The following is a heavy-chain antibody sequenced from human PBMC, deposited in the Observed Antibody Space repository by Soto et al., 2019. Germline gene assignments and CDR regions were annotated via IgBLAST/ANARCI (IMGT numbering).Heavy chain of an antibody. V-gene: IGHV1-18*01. Sequence: ASVKVSCKASGYTFTSFGISWVRQAPGQGLEWLGWVSTYNRNTNYAQKVQGRVSLTTDTSTSTAYMELRSLRADDTAVYYCAREGRSYHMDVWGKGTTVTVSS. CDR1: GYTFTSFG. CDR3: AREGRSYHMDV. CDR2: VSTYNRNT. J-gene: IGHJ6*03.